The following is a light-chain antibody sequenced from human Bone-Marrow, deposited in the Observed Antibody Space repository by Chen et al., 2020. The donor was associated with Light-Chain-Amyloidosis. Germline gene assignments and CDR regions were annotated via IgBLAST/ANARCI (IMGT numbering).Light chain of an antibody. J-gene: IGLJ2*01. Sequence: SYELTQPSSGSSSPGQPARNTCSADDLPTKYAYWYQQKPGQAPVLVIHRDTERPSGISERFSGSSSGTTATLTISGVQAEDEADYHCQSADSSGTYEVIFGGGTKLTVL. CDR1: DLPTKY. V-gene: IGLV3-25*03. CDR3: QSADSSGTYEVI. CDR2: RDT.